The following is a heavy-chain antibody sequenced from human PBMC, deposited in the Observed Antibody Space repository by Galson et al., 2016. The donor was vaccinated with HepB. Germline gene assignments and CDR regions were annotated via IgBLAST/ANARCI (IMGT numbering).Heavy chain of an antibody. V-gene: IGHV2-5*02. D-gene: IGHD6-6*01. CDR2: IYWDDDK. CDR1: GFSLDTTGVA. Sequence: PALVKPTQTLTLTCTFSGFSLDTTGVAVAWIRQPPGKALEWLALIYWDDDKRYSPSLDNRPTITKDTSKNQVVLTMTNMDHVDTATYYCAHRRSRATRPSRFFDSWGQGTLVTVSS. J-gene: IGHJ4*02. CDR3: AHRRSRATRPSRFFDS.